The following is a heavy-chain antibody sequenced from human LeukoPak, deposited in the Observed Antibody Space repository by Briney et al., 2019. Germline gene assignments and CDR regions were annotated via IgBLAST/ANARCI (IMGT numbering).Heavy chain of an antibody. CDR2: ISGSGGST. V-gene: IGHV3-23*01. D-gene: IGHD2-15*01. Sequence: PGGSLRLSCAASGFTFSSYAMSWVRQAPGKGLEWVSAISGSGGSTYYADSMKGRFTISRDNSKNTLYLQMNSLRAEDTAVYYCALTRGGGYCSGGSCGDDAFDIWSQGTMVTVSS. J-gene: IGHJ3*02. CDR3: ALTRGGGYCSGGSCGDDAFDI. CDR1: GFTFSSYA.